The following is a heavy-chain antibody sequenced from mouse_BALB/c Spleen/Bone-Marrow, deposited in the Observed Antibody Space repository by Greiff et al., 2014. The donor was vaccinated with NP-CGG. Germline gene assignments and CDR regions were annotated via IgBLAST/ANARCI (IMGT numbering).Heavy chain of an antibody. V-gene: IGHV1-19*01. J-gene: IGHJ3*01. D-gene: IGHD2-1*01. CDR1: GYTFTDYY. CDR2: VNPYNGGT. CDR3: ARGGLWDGNYAWFAY. Sequence: EVQVVESGPELVKSGASVKMSCKASGYTFTDYYMDWVKQSHGESFEWIGRVNPYNGGTSYNQKFKGKATLTVDKSSSTAYMELNSLTSEDSAVYYCARGGLWDGNYAWFAYWGQGTLVTVSA.